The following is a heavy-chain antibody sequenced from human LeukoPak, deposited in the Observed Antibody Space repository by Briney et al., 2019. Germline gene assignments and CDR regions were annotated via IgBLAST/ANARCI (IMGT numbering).Heavy chain of an antibody. J-gene: IGHJ3*02. CDR1: GFTFDDYA. CDR2: ISWNSGSI. D-gene: IGHD4/OR15-4a*01. Sequence: GGSLRLSCAASGFTFDDYAIHWVRQAPGKGLEWVSSISWNSGSIGYADSVKGRFTISRDNAKNSLYLQMNSLSAKYTALYYCTKGPSMMLILDAFEIWGQGRIVTVSS. V-gene: IGHV3-9*01. CDR3: TKGPSMMLILDAFEI.